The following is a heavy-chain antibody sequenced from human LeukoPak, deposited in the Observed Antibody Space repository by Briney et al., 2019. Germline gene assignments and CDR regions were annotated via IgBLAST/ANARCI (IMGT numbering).Heavy chain of an antibody. Sequence: GGSLRLSCAASGFTFSSYSMNWVRQAPGKGLEWVSYISSSSSTIYYADSVKGRFTISRDTSKSTLYLQMNSLRAEDTAVYYCAKRSGDSYYLDSWGQGTLVTVSS. D-gene: IGHD2-15*01. J-gene: IGHJ4*02. V-gene: IGHV3-48*01. CDR1: GFTFSSYS. CDR3: AKRSGDSYYLDS. CDR2: ISSSSSTI.